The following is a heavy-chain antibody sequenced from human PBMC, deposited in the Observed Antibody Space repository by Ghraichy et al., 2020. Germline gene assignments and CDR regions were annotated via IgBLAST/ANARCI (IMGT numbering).Heavy chain of an antibody. V-gene: IGHV1-46*01. Sequence: ASVKVSCKASGYTFTSYHMHWVRQAPGQGLEWMGIINPSGGSTSYAQKFQGRVTMTRDTSTSTVYMELSSLRSEDTAVYYCASTSIGTGWNYYYYGMDVWGQGTTVTVSS. CDR2: INPSGGST. CDR3: ASTSIGTGWNYYYYGMDV. D-gene: IGHD3-10*01. CDR1: GYTFTSYH. J-gene: IGHJ6*02.